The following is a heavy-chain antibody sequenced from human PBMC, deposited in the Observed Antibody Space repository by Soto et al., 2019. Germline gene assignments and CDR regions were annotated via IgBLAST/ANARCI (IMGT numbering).Heavy chain of an antibody. CDR3: ATGGRGYSSSFSLFCFEY. V-gene: IGHV1-69*13. CDR2: ILPIFSTA. CDR1: GGTFSSNA. D-gene: IGHD5-18*01. J-gene: IGHJ4*01. Sequence: GAAVKVSCKASGGTFSSNAISWVRHAPGQGXEWMGGILPIFSTANYAQNFQGRVTITADESTSTSYMELTSLKSEDTAIYYCATGGRGYSSSFSLFCFEYWGHGILVTVSS.